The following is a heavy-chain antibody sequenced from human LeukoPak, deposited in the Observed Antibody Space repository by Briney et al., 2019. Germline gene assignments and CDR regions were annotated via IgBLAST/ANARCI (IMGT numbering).Heavy chain of an antibody. CDR3: ARWWELTYYNWFDP. D-gene: IGHD1-26*01. V-gene: IGHV3-30*02. CDR1: GFTFSSYG. Sequence: PGGSLRLSCAASGFTFSSYGMHWVRQAPGKGLEWVAFIRYDGSNKYYADSVKGRFTISRDNSKNTLYLQMNSLRAEDTAVYYCARWWELTYYNWFDPWGQGTLVTVSS. CDR2: IRYDGSNK. J-gene: IGHJ5*02.